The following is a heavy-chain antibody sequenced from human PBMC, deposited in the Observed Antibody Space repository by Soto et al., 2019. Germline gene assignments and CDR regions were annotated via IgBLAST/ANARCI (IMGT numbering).Heavy chain of an antibody. Sequence: QVQLVESGGGVVQPGRSLRLSCAASGFAFNTYTMHWVRQAPGRGLEWVALISYDGSNKYYADSVKGRFTISRDNSKTTLYRKITSLRPGDTAVYSCARDGPMAKHCFDYWGKENLVTVSS. CDR1: GFAFNTYT. J-gene: IGHJ4*02. CDR2: ISYDGSNK. CDR3: ARDGPMAKHCFDY. V-gene: IGHV3-30-3*01.